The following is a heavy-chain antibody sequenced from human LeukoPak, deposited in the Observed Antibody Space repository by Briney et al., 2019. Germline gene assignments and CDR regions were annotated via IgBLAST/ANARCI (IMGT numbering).Heavy chain of an antibody. CDR2: IRCDGSNK. J-gene: IGHJ4*02. CDR1: GFTFSSYG. Sequence: GGSLRLSCAASGFTFSSYGMHWVRQAPGKGLEWVAFIRCDGSNKYYADSVKGLFTMSRDNSKNALYLQMISLRTENKAVYYCATAPRRYSRTGGYFDYWGQGTLVTVSS. D-gene: IGHD6-13*01. CDR3: ATAPRRYSRTGGYFDY. V-gene: IGHV3-30*02.